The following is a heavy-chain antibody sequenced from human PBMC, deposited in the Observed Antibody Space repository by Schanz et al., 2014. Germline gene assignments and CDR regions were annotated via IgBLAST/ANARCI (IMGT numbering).Heavy chain of an antibody. CDR2: IRGSGHIT. D-gene: IGHD2-2*01. V-gene: IGHV3-23*04. Sequence: EVQLVESGGGLVQPGGSVRLSCAVSGFTFSSYAMSWVRQAPGKGLEWVSGIRGSGHITNYADSVKGRFTVSRDTSKNTLYLQMSSPSVEASAVYYCANANMVPEYAFPDSWGQGILVTVSS. CDR1: GFTFSSYA. J-gene: IGHJ5*01. CDR3: ANANMVPEYAFPDS.